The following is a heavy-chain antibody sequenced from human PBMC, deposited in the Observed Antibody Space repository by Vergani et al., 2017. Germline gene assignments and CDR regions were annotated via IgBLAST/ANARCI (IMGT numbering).Heavy chain of an antibody. CDR3: AKDLVSSTSSLYFDY. CDR2: ISDNGGTT. Sequence: EVQLLESGGGLAQPGGSLRLSCAASGFTFRNYAMTWVRQAPGKGLEWVSIISDNGGTTSYVDSVKGRFTISRDNSKNTLFLQMNSLRAEDTAVYYCAKDLVSSTSSLYFDYWGQGTLVTVPS. D-gene: IGHD6-6*01. J-gene: IGHJ4*02. V-gene: IGHV3-23*01. CDR1: GFTFRNYA.